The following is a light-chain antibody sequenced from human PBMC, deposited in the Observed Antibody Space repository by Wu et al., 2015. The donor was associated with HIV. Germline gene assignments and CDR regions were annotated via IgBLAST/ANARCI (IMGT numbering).Light chain of an antibody. V-gene: IGKV3-20*01. Sequence: EIVLTQSPGTLSLSQGERATLSCRASQSVSSSYSAWYQQKPGQAPRLLIYGASSRATGIPDRFSGSGSGRDFTLTITRLEPEDFAVYYCQQYGSSPWTFGQGTKVEIK. J-gene: IGKJ1*01. CDR2: GAS. CDR1: QSVSSSY. CDR3: QQYGSSPWT.